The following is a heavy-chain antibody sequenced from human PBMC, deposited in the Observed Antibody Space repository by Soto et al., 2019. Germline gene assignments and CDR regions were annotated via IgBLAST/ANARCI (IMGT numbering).Heavy chain of an antibody. J-gene: IGHJ4*01. CDR2: ISSSSSYI. D-gene: IGHD6-13*01. CDR3: ARYLTVPSSSWYXFEY. CDR1: GFTFSSYI. Sequence: GGSLRLSCAASGFTFSSYIMNWVRQAPGKGLEWVSSISSSSSYIYYADSVKGRFTISRDNAKNSLYLQMNSLRAEDTAVYYIARYLTVPSSSWYXFEYLGHKTLVTVPS. V-gene: IGHV3-21*01.